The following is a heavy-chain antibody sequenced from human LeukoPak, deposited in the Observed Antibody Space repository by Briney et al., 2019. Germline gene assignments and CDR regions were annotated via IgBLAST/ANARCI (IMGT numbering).Heavy chain of an antibody. D-gene: IGHD3-10*01. CDR2: MNPNSGNT. V-gene: IGHV1-8*01. J-gene: IGHJ4*02. CDR3: ARGGITMVRPLSN. CDR1: GYTFTSYD. Sequence: ASVKVSCKASGYTFTSYDINWVRQATGQGLEWMGWMNPNSGNTGYAQKFQGRVTMTRDTSTSTVYMELSSLRSEDTAVYYCARGGITMVRPLSNWGQGTLVTVSS.